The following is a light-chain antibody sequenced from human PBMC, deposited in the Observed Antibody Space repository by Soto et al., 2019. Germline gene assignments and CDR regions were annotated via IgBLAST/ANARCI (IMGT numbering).Light chain of an antibody. CDR1: QCISSY. CDR3: QLYYSFPRT. J-gene: IGKJ1*01. V-gene: IGKV1D-8*01. CDR2: AAS. Sequence: VIWMTQSPSLLSASTGDRVTISCRMSQCISSYLAWYQQKPGKAPELLIYAASTLQSGVPSRFSGSGSGTDFTLTISCLQSEDFATYYCQLYYSFPRTFGQGTKVEIK.